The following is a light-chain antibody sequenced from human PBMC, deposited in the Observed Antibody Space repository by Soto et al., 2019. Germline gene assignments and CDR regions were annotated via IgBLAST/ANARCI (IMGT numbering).Light chain of an antibody. V-gene: IGKV1-27*01. Sequence: DVQMTQSPSSLSAFVGDRVTITCRASQGIAPYLAWFQQKPGKVPKLLIYATSTLQSGVPSRFSGSGSGTDVTLTISSLQPEDVGTYYCQKYNSGPLTFGGGTKVEIK. CDR3: QKYNSGPLT. J-gene: IGKJ4*01. CDR2: ATS. CDR1: QGIAPY.